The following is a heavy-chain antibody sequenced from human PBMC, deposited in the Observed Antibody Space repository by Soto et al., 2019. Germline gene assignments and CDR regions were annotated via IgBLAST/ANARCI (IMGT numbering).Heavy chain of an antibody. V-gene: IGHV3-30-3*01. CDR1: GFTFSSYA. Sequence: PGGSLRLSCAASGFTFSSYAMHWVRQAPGKGLEWVAVISYDGSNKYYADYVKGRFTISRDNSKNTLYLQMNSLRAEDTAVYYCASCISTSCYLRWVSYGMDVWGQGTTVTVSS. CDR2: ISYDGSNK. CDR3: ASCISTSCYLRWVSYGMDV. J-gene: IGHJ6*02. D-gene: IGHD2-2*01.